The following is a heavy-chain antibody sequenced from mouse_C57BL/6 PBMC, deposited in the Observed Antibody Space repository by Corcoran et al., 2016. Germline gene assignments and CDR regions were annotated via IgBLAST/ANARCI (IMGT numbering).Heavy chain of an antibody. V-gene: IGHV1-76*01. Sequence: QVQLKQSGAELVRPGASVKLSCKASGYTFTDYYINWVKQRPGQGLEWIARIYPGSGNTYYNEKFKGKATLTAEKSSSTAYMQLSSLTSEDSAVYFCARDSRYFDYWGQGTTLTVSS. CDR1: GYTFTDYY. J-gene: IGHJ2*01. CDR3: ARDSRYFDY. D-gene: IGHD1-1*01. CDR2: IYPGSGNT.